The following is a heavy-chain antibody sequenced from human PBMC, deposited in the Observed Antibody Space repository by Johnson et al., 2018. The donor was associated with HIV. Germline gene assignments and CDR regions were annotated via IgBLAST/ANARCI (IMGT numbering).Heavy chain of an antibody. V-gene: IGHV3-30-3*01. Sequence: VQLVESGGGVVQPGRSLRLSCAASGFTFSSYAMHWVRQAPGKGLEWVAVISYDGSIKYYVDSVKGRFTISRDNSKNTLFLQMNSLRAEDTALYYCARHFRGGDRGAFDIWGQGTMVTVSS. J-gene: IGHJ3*02. D-gene: IGHD3-10*01. CDR3: ARHFRGGDRGAFDI. CDR2: ISYDGSIK. CDR1: GFTFSSYA.